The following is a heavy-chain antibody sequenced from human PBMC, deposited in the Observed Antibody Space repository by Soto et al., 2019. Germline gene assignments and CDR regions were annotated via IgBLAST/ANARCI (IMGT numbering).Heavy chain of an antibody. CDR2: ISAGGGRT. D-gene: IGHD2-2*01. Sequence: EVQLLESGGGLVQPGGSLRLSCAASGFTFNNYAMSWVRQAPGKGLEWVSVISAGGGRTYHADSVKGRLTISRDNSKDTLYLQMNSLTAEDTAIYYCAKTPRGYQLLAGGHHSWYFDLWGRGTLVTVSS. CDR1: GFTFNNYA. CDR3: AKTPRGYQLLAGGHHSWYFDL. V-gene: IGHV3-23*01. J-gene: IGHJ2*01.